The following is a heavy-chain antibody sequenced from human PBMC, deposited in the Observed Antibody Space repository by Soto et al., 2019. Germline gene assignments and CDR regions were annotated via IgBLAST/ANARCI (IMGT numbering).Heavy chain of an antibody. CDR2: IIPIFGTA. Sequence: SVKVSCKASGGTFSSYAISWVRQAPGQGLEWMGGIIPIFGTANYAQKFQGRVTITADESTSTAYMELSSLRSEDTAVYFCAREGFYCSGGSCDPTSYYYYGMDVWGQGTTVTVSS. CDR3: AREGFYCSGGSCDPTSYYYYGMDV. CDR1: GGTFSSYA. D-gene: IGHD2-15*01. V-gene: IGHV1-69*13. J-gene: IGHJ6*02.